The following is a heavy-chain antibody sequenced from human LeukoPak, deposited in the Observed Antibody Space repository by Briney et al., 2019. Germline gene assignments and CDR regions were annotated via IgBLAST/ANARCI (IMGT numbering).Heavy chain of an antibody. Sequence: PSETLSLTCAVYGGSFSGYYWSWIRQPPGEGLEWIGEINHSGSTNYNPSLKSRVTISVDTSKNQFSLKLSSVTAADTAVYYCARGGYCSGGSCYSDAFDIWGQGTMVTVSS. D-gene: IGHD2-15*01. J-gene: IGHJ3*02. CDR2: INHSGST. V-gene: IGHV4-34*01. CDR3: ARGGYCSGGSCYSDAFDI. CDR1: GGSFSGYY.